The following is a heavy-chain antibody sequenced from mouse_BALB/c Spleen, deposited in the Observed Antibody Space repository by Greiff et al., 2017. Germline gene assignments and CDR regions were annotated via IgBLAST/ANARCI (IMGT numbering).Heavy chain of an antibody. CDR3: ARPTMITGDY. Sequence: VQLQQSGAELAKPGASVKMSCKASGYTFTSYWMHWVKQRPGQGLEWIGYINPSTGYTEYNQKFKDKATLTADKSSSTAYMQLSSLTSEDSAVYYCARPTMITGDYWGQGTTLTVSS. V-gene: IGHV1-7*01. CDR1: GYTFTSYW. D-gene: IGHD2-4*01. J-gene: IGHJ2*01. CDR2: INPSTGYT.